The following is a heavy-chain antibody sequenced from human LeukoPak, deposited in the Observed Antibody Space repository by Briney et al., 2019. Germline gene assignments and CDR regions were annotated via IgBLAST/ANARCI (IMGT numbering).Heavy chain of an antibody. V-gene: IGHV3-23*01. CDR2: ISGSGGST. CDR1: GFTFSDCY. Sequence: GGSLRLSCAASGFTFSDCYMNWIRQAPGMGLEWVSAISGSGGSTYYADSVKGRFTISRDNSKNTLYLQMNSLRAEDTAVYYCAITYGSGRYYYYGMDVWGQGTTVTVSS. J-gene: IGHJ6*02. CDR3: AITYGSGRYYYYGMDV. D-gene: IGHD3-10*01.